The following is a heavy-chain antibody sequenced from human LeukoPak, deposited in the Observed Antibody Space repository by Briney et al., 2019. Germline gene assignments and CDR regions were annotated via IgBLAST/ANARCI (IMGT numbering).Heavy chain of an antibody. CDR3: AKDGTTTIFGVVHYMDV. J-gene: IGHJ6*03. CDR2: IRSDGSNK. CDR1: GFTFSNYD. Sequence: GGSLRLSCAASGFTFSNYDMHWARQAPGKGLEWVAFIRSDGSNKYYADSVKGRYTISRGNSKNTLYLQMDSLRAEDTAVYYCAKDGTTTIFGVVHYMDVWGKGTTVSVSS. D-gene: IGHD3-3*01. V-gene: IGHV3-30*02.